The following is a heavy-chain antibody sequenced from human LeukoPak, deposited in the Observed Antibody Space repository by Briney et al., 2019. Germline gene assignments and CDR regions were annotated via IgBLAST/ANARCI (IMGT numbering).Heavy chain of an antibody. D-gene: IGHD1-26*01. Sequence: SETLSLTCAVYGGSFSGYYWSWIRQPPGKGLEWIGEINHSGSTNYNPSLKSRVSISVDTSKNQFSLKLSSVTAADTAVYYCARAPIMGTTNAFDIWGQGTMVTVSS. CDR2: INHSGST. CDR1: GGSFSGYY. J-gene: IGHJ3*02. V-gene: IGHV4-34*01. CDR3: ARAPIMGTTNAFDI.